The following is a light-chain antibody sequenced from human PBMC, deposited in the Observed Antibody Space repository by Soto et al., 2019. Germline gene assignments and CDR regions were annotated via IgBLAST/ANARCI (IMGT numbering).Light chain of an antibody. CDR3: QQTFSSPYT. V-gene: IGKV1-39*01. CDR1: QSIRAY. Sequence: DIQMTQSPSSLSASVGDRITITCRASQSIRAYLNWYQHKPGKAPKLLIFAPSTLQTGVPSRFSGSGSGTHFTLTIIGLQPEDFATYYCQQTFSSPYTFAQGTKLEI. CDR2: APS. J-gene: IGKJ2*01.